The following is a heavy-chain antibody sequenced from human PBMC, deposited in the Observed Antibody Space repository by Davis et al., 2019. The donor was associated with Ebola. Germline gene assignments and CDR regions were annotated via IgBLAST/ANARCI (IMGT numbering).Heavy chain of an antibody. V-gene: IGHV4-61*05. CDR1: GGSISSSSYY. CDR2: IYYSGST. D-gene: IGHD5-18*01. CDR3: ARSGYSLSPLKQTNWFDP. Sequence: SETLSLTCTVSGGSISSSSYYWGWIRQPPGKGLEWIGYIYYSGSTNYNPSLKSRVTISVDTSKNQFSLKLSSVTAADTAVYYCARSGYSLSPLKQTNWFDPWGQGTLVTVSS. J-gene: IGHJ5*02.